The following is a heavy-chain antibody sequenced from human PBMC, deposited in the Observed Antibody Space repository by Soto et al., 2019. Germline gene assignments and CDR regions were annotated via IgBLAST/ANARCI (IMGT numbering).Heavy chain of an antibody. CDR2: INHSGST. J-gene: IGHJ6*02. CDR1: GGSFSGYY. Sequence: SETLSLTCAVYGGSFSGYYWSWIRQPPGKGLEWIGEINHSGSTNYNPSLKSRVTISVDTSKNQFSLKLSSVTAADTAVYYCARGYNYGMDVWGQGTTVTVSS. V-gene: IGHV4-34*01. D-gene: IGHD1-20*01. CDR3: ARGYNYGMDV.